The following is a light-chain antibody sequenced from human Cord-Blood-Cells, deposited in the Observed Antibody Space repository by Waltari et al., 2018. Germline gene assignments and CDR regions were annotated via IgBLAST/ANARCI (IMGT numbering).Light chain of an antibody. Sequence: QSALTQPAPVSGSPGQSIPIPCPGTSSDVGGSNHVSWYPQHPGKAPKLMIYDVSKRPSGVSNRFSGSKSGNTASLTISGLQAEDEADYYCSSYTSSSTWVFGGGTKLTVL. J-gene: IGLJ3*02. CDR1: SSDVGGSNH. CDR2: DVS. CDR3: SSYTSSSTWV. V-gene: IGLV2-14*01.